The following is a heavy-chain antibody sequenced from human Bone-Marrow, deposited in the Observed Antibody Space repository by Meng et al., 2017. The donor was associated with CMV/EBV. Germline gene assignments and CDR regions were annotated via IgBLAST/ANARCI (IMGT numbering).Heavy chain of an antibody. CDR3: AREAAHAVGFDY. Sequence: SETLSLTCAVYGGSFSGYYWSWIRQPPGKGLEWIGYIYYSGSTNYNPSLKSRVTISVDTSKNQFSLKLSSVTAADTAVYYCAREAAHAVGFDYWGQGTLVTVSS. J-gene: IGHJ4*02. D-gene: IGHD6-6*01. CDR1: GGSFSGYY. CDR2: IYYSGST. V-gene: IGHV4-59*01.